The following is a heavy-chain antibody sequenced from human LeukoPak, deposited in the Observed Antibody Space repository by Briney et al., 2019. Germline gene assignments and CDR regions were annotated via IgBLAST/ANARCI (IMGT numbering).Heavy chain of an antibody. J-gene: IGHJ6*03. V-gene: IGHV1-46*01. CDR3: ATQIGGSYVYYYYMDV. Sequence: ASVKVSCKASGYTFTSDYMHCVGQAPGQGLEWMGIMNPSGVSTSYAQKFQGRVTITRETSTSTVYMELRRLRSEHTAVYYCATQIGGSYVYYYYMDVWGKGTTVTISS. CDR2: MNPSGVST. CDR1: GYTFTSDY. D-gene: IGHD1-26*01.